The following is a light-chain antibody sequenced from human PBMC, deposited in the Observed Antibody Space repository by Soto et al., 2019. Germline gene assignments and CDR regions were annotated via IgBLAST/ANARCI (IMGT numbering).Light chain of an antibody. J-gene: IGLJ1*01. CDR2: EVS. CDR1: SSDIGNYNL. CDR3: CSYAGSTTDV. Sequence: QSVLTQPASVSGSPGQSITISCTGTSSDIGNYNLVSWYQQHPGKAPKLMIYEVSKRPSGVSNRFSVSKSGNTASLTISGLQAEDEADYYCCSYAGSTTDVFGTGTKLTVL. V-gene: IGLV2-23*02.